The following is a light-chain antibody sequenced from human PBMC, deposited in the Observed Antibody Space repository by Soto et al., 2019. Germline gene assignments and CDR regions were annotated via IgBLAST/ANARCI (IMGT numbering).Light chain of an antibody. J-gene: IGLJ2*01. V-gene: IGLV4-69*01. CDR2: LNSDGSH. Sequence: QSVLTQSPCASASLGASVKLTCTLSSGHSNYAIAWHQQQSEKGPRYLMKLNSDGSHSKGDGIPDRFSGSSSGAERYLTISSLQSEDEADYYCQTWGSGIVAFGGGTKLTV. CDR3: QTWGSGIVA. CDR1: SGHSNYA.